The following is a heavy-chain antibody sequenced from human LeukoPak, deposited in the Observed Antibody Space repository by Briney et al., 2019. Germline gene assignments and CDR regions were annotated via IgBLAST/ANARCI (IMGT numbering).Heavy chain of an antibody. J-gene: IGHJ4*02. Sequence: PSETLSLTCTVSGGSVSSSRYYWSWIRQPPGKGLEWIGEINHSGSTNYNPSLKSRVTISVDTSKNQFSLKLSSVTAADTAVYYCARVKSDSSSWYVRGKYYFDYWGQGTLVTVSS. CDR2: INHSGST. V-gene: IGHV4-39*07. CDR1: GGSVSSSRYY. D-gene: IGHD6-13*01. CDR3: ARVKSDSSSWYVRGKYYFDY.